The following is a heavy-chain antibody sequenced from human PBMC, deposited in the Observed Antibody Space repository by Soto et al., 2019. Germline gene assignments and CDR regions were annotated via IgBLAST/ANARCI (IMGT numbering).Heavy chain of an antibody. V-gene: IGHV1-8*01. CDR2: MNTNSDDT. J-gene: IGHJ6*02. CDR1: GSTFTSYD. Sequence: GASVKVSCKTPGSTFTSYDINWVRQAPGQGLEWVGWMNTNSDDTRSAQKFRGRLTLTRDKSMRAVYMKLSNLRPDDSAVYYCAREWSAAVHFYGMDVWGQGTTVTVS. CDR3: AREWSAAVHFYGMDV. D-gene: IGHD6-13*01.